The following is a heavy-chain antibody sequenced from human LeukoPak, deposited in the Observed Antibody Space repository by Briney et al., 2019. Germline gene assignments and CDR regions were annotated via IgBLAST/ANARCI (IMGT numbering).Heavy chain of an antibody. Sequence: GGSLRLSCAASGFTFRSFWMHWVRQAPGKGLVWASRIDSDGSRTAHADSVKGRFTISRDNAKNTLYLQMNGLRAEDTAVYYCARSQQPPSGVDYWGQGTLVTVSS. D-gene: IGHD1-26*01. CDR2: IDSDGSRT. CDR3: ARSQQPPSGVDY. CDR1: GFTFRSFW. J-gene: IGHJ4*02. V-gene: IGHV3-74*01.